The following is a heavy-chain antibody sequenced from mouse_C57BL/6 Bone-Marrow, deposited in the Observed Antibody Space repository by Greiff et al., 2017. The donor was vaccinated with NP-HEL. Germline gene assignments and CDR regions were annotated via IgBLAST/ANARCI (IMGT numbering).Heavy chain of an antibody. J-gene: IGHJ3*01. D-gene: IGHD2-4*01. CDR1: GYTFTSYW. CDR3: AREGASTMITTRKSSWFAY. V-gene: IGHV1-55*01. Sequence: QVQLQPGAELVKPGASVKMSCKASGYTFTSYWITWVKQRPGQGLEWIGDIYPGSGSTNYNEKFKSKATLTVDTSSSTAYMQLSSLTSEDSAVYYCAREGASTMITTRKSSWFAYWGQGTLVTVSA. CDR2: IYPGSGST.